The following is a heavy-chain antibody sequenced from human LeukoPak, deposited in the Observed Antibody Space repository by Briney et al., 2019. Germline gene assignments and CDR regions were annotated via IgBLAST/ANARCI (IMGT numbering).Heavy chain of an antibody. J-gene: IGHJ4*02. CDR3: ARGFYYDFWSGYYVY. CDR1: GGTFSSYA. V-gene: IGHV1-69*05. CDR2: IIPIFGTA. Sequence: SVKVSCKASGGTFSSYAISWVLQAPGHGLEWMGGIIPIFGTANYAQKFQGRVTITTDESTSTAYMELSSLRSEDTAVYYCARGFYYDFWSGYYVYWGQGTLVTVSS. D-gene: IGHD3-3*01.